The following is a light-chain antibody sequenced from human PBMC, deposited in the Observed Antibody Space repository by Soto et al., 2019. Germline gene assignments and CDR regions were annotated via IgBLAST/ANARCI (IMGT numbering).Light chain of an antibody. Sequence: EIVMTQSPATLSVSPGERATLSCRASQSVSSNLAWYQQKPGQAPRLLIYGASTRATGIPARFSGSGSGTEFTLTISSLQSEDFAVYYCQQRNDWQVTFGQGTRLEI. CDR3: QQRNDWQVT. CDR1: QSVSSN. V-gene: IGKV3-15*01. CDR2: GAS. J-gene: IGKJ5*01.